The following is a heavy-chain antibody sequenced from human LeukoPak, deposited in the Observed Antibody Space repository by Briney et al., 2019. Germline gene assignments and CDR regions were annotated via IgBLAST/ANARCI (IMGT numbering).Heavy chain of an antibody. J-gene: IGHJ3*02. D-gene: IGHD4-23*01. V-gene: IGHV3-13*01. CDR2: IGTIGDT. CDR3: ASPSVADAFDI. Sequence: GGSLRLSCAASGFSFSNYDMHWVRQVAGKGLEWVSSIGTIGDTFYPGSVKGRFTISRDNAKNSLYLQMNSLRAEDTAVYYCASPSVADAFDIWGQGTMVTVSS. CDR1: GFSFSNYD.